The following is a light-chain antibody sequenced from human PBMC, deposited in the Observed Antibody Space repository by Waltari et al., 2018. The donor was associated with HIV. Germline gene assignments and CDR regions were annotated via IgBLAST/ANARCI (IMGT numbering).Light chain of an antibody. CDR3: QQSHTTPWT. V-gene: IGKV1-39*01. Sequence: DIQMTQSPSSLSASVGDRVVVTCRTSQSITTYLNWYHQKPGKAPELLIYAASTLQSGFPSRFSGSGSGTEFTLTINNLQPEDFATYYCQQSHTTPWTFGQGTTVEIK. CDR1: QSITTY. J-gene: IGKJ1*01. CDR2: AAS.